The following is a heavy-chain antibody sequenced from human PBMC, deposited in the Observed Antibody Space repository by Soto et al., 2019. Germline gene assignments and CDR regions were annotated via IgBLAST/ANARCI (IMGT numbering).Heavy chain of an antibody. J-gene: IGHJ3*02. V-gene: IGHV3-48*02. CDR2: ISSSSRTI. CDR1: GFTFSSYS. Sequence: EVQLVESGGGLVQPGGSLRLSCAASGFTFSSYSMNWVRQAPGKGLEWVSYISSSSRTIYYADSVKGRFTISRDNAKNSLYLQMNSLRDEDTAVHYCARDRSVLTYGFDIWGQGTMVTVSS. CDR3: ARDRSVLTYGFDI.